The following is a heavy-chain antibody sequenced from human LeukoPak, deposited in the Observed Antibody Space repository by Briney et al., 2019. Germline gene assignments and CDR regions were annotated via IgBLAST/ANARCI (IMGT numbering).Heavy chain of an antibody. D-gene: IGHD2-8*01. CDR1: GGSFSGYY. V-gene: IGHV4-34*01. Sequence: SETLSLTCAVYGGSFSGYYWSWIRQPPGKWLEWIGEINHSGSTNYNPSLKSRVTISVDTSKNQLSLKLSAVTAADTAVYYCARVARGGLITHTPISRGYCTNGVCGSDWFDPWGQGTLVTVSS. CDR2: INHSGST. J-gene: IGHJ5*02. CDR3: ARVARGGLITHTPISRGYCTNGVCGSDWFDP.